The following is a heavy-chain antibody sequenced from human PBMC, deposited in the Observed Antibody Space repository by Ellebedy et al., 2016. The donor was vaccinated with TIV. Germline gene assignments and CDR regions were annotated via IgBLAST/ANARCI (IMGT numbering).Heavy chain of an antibody. Sequence: PSETLSLTCAASGFTFSSHDMNWVRQAPGKGLEWVSSISTSSNYIYYADSVKGRFTISRDNAKNSLYLQMNSLRAEDTAVYYCARVRNYGPYEIFDYWGQGTLVTVSS. CDR2: ISTSSNYI. CDR1: GFTFSSHD. D-gene: IGHD3-10*01. CDR3: ARVRNYGPYEIFDY. J-gene: IGHJ4*02. V-gene: IGHV3-21*01.